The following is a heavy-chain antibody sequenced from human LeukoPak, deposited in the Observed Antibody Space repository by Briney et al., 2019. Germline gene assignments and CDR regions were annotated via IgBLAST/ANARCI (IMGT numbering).Heavy chain of an antibody. Sequence: ASVKVSCKASGYTFTGYYMRWVRQAPGQGLEWMGWINLNSGGTNYAQKFQGRVTMTRDTSISTAYMELSRLRADDTAVYYCARERSYGDLAFDPWGQGTLVTVSS. CDR3: ARERSYGDLAFDP. V-gene: IGHV1-2*02. J-gene: IGHJ5*02. CDR1: GYTFTGYY. CDR2: INLNSGGT. D-gene: IGHD4-17*01.